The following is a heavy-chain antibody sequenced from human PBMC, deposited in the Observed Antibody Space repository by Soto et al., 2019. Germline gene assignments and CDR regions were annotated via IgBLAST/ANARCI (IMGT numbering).Heavy chain of an antibody. J-gene: IGHJ5*02. D-gene: IGHD2-8*01. CDR1: GDSLSNGSYY. CDR3: ARHVPYRTTSDCSYLEIIFDP. CDR2: FSYSGKV. Sequence: SETLSLTCTVSGDSLSNGSYYWGWVRQPPGKGLEWIATFSYSGKVYSKPSLKSRVAISVDSLKNQFSLNLKSVTDADTAVYYCARHVPYRTTSDCSYLEIIFDPWGRGTLVTVSS. V-gene: IGHV4-39*01.